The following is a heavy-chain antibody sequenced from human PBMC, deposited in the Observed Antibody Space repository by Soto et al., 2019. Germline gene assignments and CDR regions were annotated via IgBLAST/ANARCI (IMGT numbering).Heavy chain of an antibody. CDR2: INHSGST. Sequence: SETLSLTCAVYGGSFSGYYWSWIRQPPGKGLEWIGEINHSGSTNYNPSLKSRVTISVDTSKNQFSLKLSSVTAADTAVYYCARVYCSCGSCYPRRAYFFYYYYYMDVWGKGTTVTVSS. CDR3: ARVYCSCGSCYPRRAYFFYYYYYMDV. CDR1: GGSFSGYY. V-gene: IGHV4-34*01. J-gene: IGHJ6*03. D-gene: IGHD2-15*01.